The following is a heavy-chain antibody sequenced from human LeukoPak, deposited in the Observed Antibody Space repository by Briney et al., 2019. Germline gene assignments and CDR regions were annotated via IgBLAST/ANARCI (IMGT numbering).Heavy chain of an antibody. CDR2: INPTGGST. CDR1: GYTFTDYY. J-gene: IGHJ5*02. V-gene: IGHV1-46*01. Sequence: ASVKVSCKASGYTFTDYYMHWVRQAPGQGLEWMGLINPTGGSTGYAQKFQGRVTMTRDMSTSTDYMELSSLRSEDTAIYYCARDNSVGDNAWWFDPWGQGTLVTVSS. CDR3: ARDNSVGDNAWWFDP. D-gene: IGHD1-26*01.